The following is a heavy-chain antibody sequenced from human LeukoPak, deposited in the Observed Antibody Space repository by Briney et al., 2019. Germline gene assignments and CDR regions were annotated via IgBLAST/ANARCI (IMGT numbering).Heavy chain of an antibody. V-gene: IGHV4-34*01. Sequence: SETLSLTCAVYGGSFSGYYWSWIRQPPGKGLEWIGEINHSGSTNYNPSLKSRVTISVDTSKNQISLKLRSVTAADTAVYYCARGYSGGSSNWGQGTLVTVSS. CDR1: GGSFSGYY. CDR2: INHSGST. J-gene: IGHJ4*02. D-gene: IGHD2-15*01. CDR3: ARGYSGGSSN.